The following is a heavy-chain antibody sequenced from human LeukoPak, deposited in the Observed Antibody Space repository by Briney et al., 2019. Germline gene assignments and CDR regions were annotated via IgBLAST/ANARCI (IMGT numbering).Heavy chain of an antibody. CDR2: ISSSGSTI. J-gene: IGHJ5*02. CDR1: GFTFSSYE. CDR3: ARSSYIVATTNWFDP. V-gene: IGHV3-48*03. D-gene: IGHD5-12*01. Sequence: GGSLRLSCAASGFTFSSYEMNWVRQAPGKGLEWVSYISSSGSTIYYADSVKGRFTISRDNAKNSLYLQMNSLRAEDTAVYYCARSSYIVATTNWFDPWGQGTLVTVSS.